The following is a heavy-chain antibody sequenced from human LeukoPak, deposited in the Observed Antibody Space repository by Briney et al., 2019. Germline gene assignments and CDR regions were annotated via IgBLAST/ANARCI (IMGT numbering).Heavy chain of an antibody. CDR1: GDSISSTSTA. V-gene: IGHV6-1*01. CDR3: ARGPKTGWFDH. Sequence: SQTLSLTCAISGDSISSTSTAWHWIRQSPLRGLEWLGRTYYRSKWYTDYAESVKSRLVINPDTSKNEFSLQMTSVTSSDTAIYFCARGPKTGWFDHWGQGTLVTVSS. CDR2: TYYRSKWYT. D-gene: IGHD3-9*01. J-gene: IGHJ5*02.